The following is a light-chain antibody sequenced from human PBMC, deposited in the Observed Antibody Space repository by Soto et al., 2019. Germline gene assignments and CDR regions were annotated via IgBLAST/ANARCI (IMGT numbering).Light chain of an antibody. CDR1: SSDVGGYNY. V-gene: IGLV2-8*01. Sequence: QSALTQPPSASGSPGQSVTISCTGTSSDVGGYNYVSWYQQHPGKAPKLMIYEVSKRPSGVPDRYSGSKSGNTASLTVSGLQAEDEADYYCSSHAGSNTAAVFGGGTKLTVL. J-gene: IGLJ2*01. CDR3: SSHAGSNTAAV. CDR2: EVS.